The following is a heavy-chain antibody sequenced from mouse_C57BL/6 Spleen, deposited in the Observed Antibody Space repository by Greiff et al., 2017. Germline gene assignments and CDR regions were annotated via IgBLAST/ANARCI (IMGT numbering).Heavy chain of an antibody. CDR3: ARDRMVGYFDV. J-gene: IGHJ1*03. D-gene: IGHD2-10*02. V-gene: IGHV1-82*01. Sequence: QVQLQQSGPELVKPGASVTISCKASGYAFSSSWMTWVKQRPGKGLEGIGRIYPGDGDTNYNGKCKGKATLTADKSSSTAYMQLSSLTSEDSAVYFCARDRMVGYFDVWGTGTTVTVSS. CDR1: GYAFSSSW. CDR2: IYPGDGDT.